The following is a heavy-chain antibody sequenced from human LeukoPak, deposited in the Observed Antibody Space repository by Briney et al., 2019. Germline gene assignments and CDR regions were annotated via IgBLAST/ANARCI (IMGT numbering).Heavy chain of an antibody. V-gene: IGHV1-69*05. CDR3: AREAHTVKNYYDSSGYYPLRY. Sequence: ASVKVSCKASGGTFSSYAISWVRQAPGQGLEWMGGIIPIFGTANYAQKFQGRVTITTDESTSTAYMELSSLRSEDTAVYYCAREAHTVKNYYDSSGYYPLRYSGQGTLVTVSS. D-gene: IGHD3-22*01. J-gene: IGHJ4*02. CDR1: GGTFSSYA. CDR2: IIPIFGTA.